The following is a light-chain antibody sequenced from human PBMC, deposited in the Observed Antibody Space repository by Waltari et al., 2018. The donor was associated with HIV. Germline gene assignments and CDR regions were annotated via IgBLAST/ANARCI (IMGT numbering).Light chain of an antibody. J-gene: IGLJ2*01. CDR3: VSYTEKYTFLL. CDR1: SNDIGTYNF. V-gene: IGLV2-8*01. CDR2: DVN. Sequence: QSALPQPPSAAGSPGQSVAISCPGSSNDIGTYNFVSWYQHPPGKAPKLIIYDVNWRPPGIPDRFSGTRSGYTASLTVSDLQVEDEADYCCVSYTEKYTFLLFGGGTKLAV.